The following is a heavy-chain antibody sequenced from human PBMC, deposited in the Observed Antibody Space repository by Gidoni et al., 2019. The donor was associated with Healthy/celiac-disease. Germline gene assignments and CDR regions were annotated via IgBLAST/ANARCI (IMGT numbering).Heavy chain of an antibody. CDR1: GGSFSGYY. V-gene: IGHV4-34*01. D-gene: IGHD3-3*01. Sequence: QVQLQQWGAGLLKPSETLSLTCAVYGGSFSGYYWSWIRQPPGKGLEWIGEINHSGSTNYNPSLKSRVTISVDTSKNQFSLKLSSVTAADTAVYYCARGLRFLEWSKLWGQGTLVTVSS. CDR3: ARGLRFLEWSKL. J-gene: IGHJ4*02. CDR2: INHSGST.